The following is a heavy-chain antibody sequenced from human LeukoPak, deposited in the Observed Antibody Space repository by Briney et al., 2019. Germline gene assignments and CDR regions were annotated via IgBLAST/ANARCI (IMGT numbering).Heavy chain of an antibody. CDR2: INAGNGNT. J-gene: IGHJ4*02. D-gene: IGHD2-21*01. CDR1: GYTFTSYA. Sequence: ASVKVSCKASGYTFTSYAMHWVRQAPGQRLEWMGWINAGNGNTKYSQKFHGRVTITRDTSASTAYMVLSSLRCEGTAVYSCASQSRLWGTYYFDYWGQGPLVTVSS. V-gene: IGHV1-3*01. CDR3: ASQSRLWGTYYFDY.